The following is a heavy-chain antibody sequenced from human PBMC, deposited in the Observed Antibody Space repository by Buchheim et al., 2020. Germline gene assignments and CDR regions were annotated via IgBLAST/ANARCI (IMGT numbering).Heavy chain of an antibody. CDR2: INHSRSS. CDR3: ARAYSSGSFNWFDP. CDR1: GGSFSDYY. J-gene: IGHJ5*02. D-gene: IGHD3-10*01. V-gene: IGHV4-34*01. Sequence: QVQLQQWGAGLLKPSETLSLTCAVYGGSFSDYYWTWIRQPPGKGLEWIGEINHSRSSNYNPSLKSRVAISVDTSLNQFFLRLNSVTAADTAVYYCARAYSSGSFNWFDPWGQGTL.